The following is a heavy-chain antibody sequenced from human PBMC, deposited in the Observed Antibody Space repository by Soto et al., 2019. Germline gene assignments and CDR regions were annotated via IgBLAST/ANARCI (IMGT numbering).Heavy chain of an antibody. CDR1: GFTFSSYA. CDR2: ISGSGGST. J-gene: IGHJ4*02. CDR3: AKDSVATVTTGGDY. Sequence: GGSLRLSCAASGFTFSSYAMSWVRQAPGKGLEWVSAISGSGGSTYYADSVKGRFTISRDNSKNTLYLQMNSLRAEDTAVYYCAKDSVATVTTGGDYWGQGTLVTVSS. D-gene: IGHD4-17*01. V-gene: IGHV3-23*01.